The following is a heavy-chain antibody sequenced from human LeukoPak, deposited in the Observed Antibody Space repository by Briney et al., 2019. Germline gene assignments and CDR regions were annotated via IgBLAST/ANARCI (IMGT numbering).Heavy chain of an antibody. J-gene: IGHJ4*02. D-gene: IGHD2-15*01. CDR2: IGSSGTTL. Sequence: PGGSLRLSCAASGFTFSSYEMNWVRQAPGKGLEWVSYIGSSGTTLYHADSVKGRFTISRDNAKNSLYLQMNSLRAEDTAVYYCARDRRFCSGGDCYLDYWGRGTLVTVSS. CDR3: ARDRRFCSGGDCYLDY. CDR1: GFTFSSYE. V-gene: IGHV3-48*03.